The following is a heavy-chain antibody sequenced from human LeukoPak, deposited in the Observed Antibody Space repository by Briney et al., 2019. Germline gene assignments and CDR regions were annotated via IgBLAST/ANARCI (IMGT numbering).Heavy chain of an antibody. J-gene: IGHJ5*02. Sequence: GGSLRLSCAASGFTFSSYAMSWVRQAPGKGLEWVSAISGSGGSTYYADSVKGRFIISRDNSKNTLYLQMNSLRAEDTAVYYCAKELDYYGSGSYSSYDWFDPWGQGTLVTVSS. V-gene: IGHV3-23*01. CDR1: GFTFSSYA. CDR2: ISGSGGST. CDR3: AKELDYYGSGSYSSYDWFDP. D-gene: IGHD3-10*01.